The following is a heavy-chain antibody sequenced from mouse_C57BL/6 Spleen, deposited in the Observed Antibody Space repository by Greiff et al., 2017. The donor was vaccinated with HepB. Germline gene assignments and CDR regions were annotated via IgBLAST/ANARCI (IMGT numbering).Heavy chain of an antibody. V-gene: IGHV1-5*01. CDR2: IYPGNSDT. J-gene: IGHJ1*03. CDR3: TRPHYYGSSWGWYFDV. D-gene: IGHD1-1*01. CDR1: GYTFTSYW. Sequence: DVKLQESGTVLARPGASVKMSCKTSGYTFTSYWMHWVKQRPGQGLEWIGAIYPGNSDTSYNQKFKGKAKLTAVTSASTAYMELSSLTNEDSAVYYCTRPHYYGSSWGWYFDVWGTGTTVTVSS.